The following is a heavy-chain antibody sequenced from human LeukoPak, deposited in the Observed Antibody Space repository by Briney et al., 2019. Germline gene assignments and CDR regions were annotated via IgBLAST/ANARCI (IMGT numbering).Heavy chain of an antibody. V-gene: IGHV1-69*05. CDR1: GGAFSSYA. Sequence: GASVKVSCKASGGAFSSYAISWVRQAPGQGLEWMGGIIPIFGTANYAQKFQGRVTITTDESTSTAYMELSSLRSEDTAVYYCARAGTTVQRGYFDYWGQGTLVTVSS. CDR3: ARAGTTVQRGYFDY. D-gene: IGHD4-17*01. J-gene: IGHJ4*02. CDR2: IIPIFGTA.